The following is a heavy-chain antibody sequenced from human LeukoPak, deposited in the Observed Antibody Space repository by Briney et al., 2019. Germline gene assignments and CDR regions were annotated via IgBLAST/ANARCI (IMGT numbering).Heavy chain of an antibody. Sequence: PSETLSLTCAVYGGSFSAYYWVWIRQPPGKGLEWIGTITNTGNTYSNPSLKSRVTISIDTSKTQISLKLTSVTAADTAVFYCARKTPGTSVDVWGQGTPVTVSS. V-gene: IGHV4-34*01. J-gene: IGHJ6*02. D-gene: IGHD3-10*01. CDR2: ITNTGNT. CDR3: ARKTPGTSVDV. CDR1: GGSFSAYY.